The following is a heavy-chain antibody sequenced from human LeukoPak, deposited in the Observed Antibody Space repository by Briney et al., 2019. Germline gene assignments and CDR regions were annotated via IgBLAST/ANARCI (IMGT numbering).Heavy chain of an antibody. D-gene: IGHD4-17*01. V-gene: IGHV3-48*01. CDR3: ARDDFGDYRGLGNY. CDR1: GFNFSIYS. Sequence: GGSLRLSCAASGFNFSIYSMNWVRQAPGKGLEWVSYITRSSTTIYYADSVKGRFTISRDNAKNSLYLQMNSLRVEDTALYHCARDDFGDYRGLGNYWGQGTLVTVSS. CDR2: ITRSSTTI. J-gene: IGHJ4*02.